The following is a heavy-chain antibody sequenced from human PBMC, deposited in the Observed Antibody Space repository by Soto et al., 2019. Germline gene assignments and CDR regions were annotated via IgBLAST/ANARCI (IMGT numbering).Heavy chain of an antibody. CDR2: INSDGSTT. V-gene: IGHV3-74*01. J-gene: IGHJ6*03. Sequence: PGGSLRLACAASGFTFSSYWMHWVRQAPGKGLVWVSRINSDGSTTSYADSVKGRFTISRDNAKNTLYLQMNSLRAEDTAVYYCASYKVGFHMDVWGKGTTVTVSS. CDR1: GFTFSSYW. D-gene: IGHD3-10*01. CDR3: ASYKVGFHMDV.